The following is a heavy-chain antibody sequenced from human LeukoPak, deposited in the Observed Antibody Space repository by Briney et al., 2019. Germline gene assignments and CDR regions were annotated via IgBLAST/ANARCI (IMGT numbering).Heavy chain of an antibody. Sequence: GGSLRLPCAASGFTFSSYSMNWVRQAPGKGLEWVSSISSSSSYIYYADSVKGRFTISRDNAKNSLYLQMNSLRAEDTAVYYCARDSPTYYYDSSGYYVPLDYWGQGTLVTVSS. CDR2: ISSSSSYI. CDR1: GFTFSSYS. CDR3: ARDSPTYYYDSSGYYVPLDY. V-gene: IGHV3-21*01. J-gene: IGHJ4*02. D-gene: IGHD3-22*01.